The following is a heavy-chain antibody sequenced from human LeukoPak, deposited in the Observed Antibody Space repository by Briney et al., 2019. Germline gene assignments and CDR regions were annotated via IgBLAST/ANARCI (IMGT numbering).Heavy chain of an antibody. D-gene: IGHD1-26*01. Sequence: PSETLSLTCAVYGGSFSGYYWSWIRQPPGKGLEWIGEINHSGSTNYNPSLKSRVTISVDTSKNQFSLKLSSVTAADTAVYYCASLRERSYYARGFDYWGQGILVTVSS. CDR2: INHSGST. J-gene: IGHJ4*02. CDR3: ASLRERSYYARGFDY. V-gene: IGHV4-34*01. CDR1: GGSFSGYY.